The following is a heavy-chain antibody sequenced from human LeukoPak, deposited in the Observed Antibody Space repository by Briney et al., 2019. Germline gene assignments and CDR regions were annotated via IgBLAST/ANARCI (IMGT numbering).Heavy chain of an antibody. CDR2: ISDSGEST. D-gene: IGHD3-16*02. CDR1: GFNFNNYS. CDR3: AKGRGELSFIIDY. V-gene: IGHV3-23*01. J-gene: IGHJ4*02. Sequence: PGGSLRLSCAASGFNFNNYSMTWVRQAPGKGLEWVSAISDSGESTYYADSVKGRFTISRDTSKNTLFLQMNSLRAEDTALYYCAKGRGELSFIIDYWGRGTLVTVSS.